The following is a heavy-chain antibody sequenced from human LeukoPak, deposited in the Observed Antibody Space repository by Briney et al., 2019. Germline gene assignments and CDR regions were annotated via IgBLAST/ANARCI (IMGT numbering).Heavy chain of an antibody. CDR3: ARVVKRGYNWFDP. Sequence: ASVEVSCKASGYTFTSYDINWVRQATGQGLEWMGWMNPNSGNTGYAQKFQGRVTITRNTSISTAYMELSSLRSEDTAVYYCARVVKRGYNWFDPWGQGTLVTVSS. D-gene: IGHD3-22*01. CDR1: GYTFTSYD. V-gene: IGHV1-8*03. CDR2: MNPNSGNT. J-gene: IGHJ5*02.